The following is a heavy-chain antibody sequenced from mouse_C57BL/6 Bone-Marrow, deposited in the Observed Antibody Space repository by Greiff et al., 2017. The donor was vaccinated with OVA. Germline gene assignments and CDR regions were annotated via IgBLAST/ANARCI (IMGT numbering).Heavy chain of an antibody. D-gene: IGHD2-3*01. CDR2: ISDGGSYT. Sequence: EVKVVESEGGLVQPGSSMKLSCAASGFTFSSYAMSWVRQTPEKRLEWVATISDGGSYTYYPDNVKGRFTISRDNAKNNLYLQMSHLKSEDTAMYYCARDDGFYFDYWGQGTTLTVSS. J-gene: IGHJ2*01. CDR3: ARDDGFYFDY. V-gene: IGHV5-4*01. CDR1: GFTFSSYA.